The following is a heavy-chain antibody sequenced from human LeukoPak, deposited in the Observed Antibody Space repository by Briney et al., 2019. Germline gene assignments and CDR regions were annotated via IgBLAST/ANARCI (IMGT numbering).Heavy chain of an antibody. V-gene: IGHV1-2*02. D-gene: IGHD3-10*01. J-gene: IGHJ5*02. CDR2: ISPNSGGT. CDR3: ARDYVGVNWFDP. Sequence: EASVRVSCAASGYTFTDYYMRWVRQAPGQGLEWMGWISPNSGGTNYAQKFQGRVTMTRDTSISTAYMELSRLRSDDTAVYYCARDYVGVNWFDPWGQSTLVTVSS. CDR1: GYTFTDYY.